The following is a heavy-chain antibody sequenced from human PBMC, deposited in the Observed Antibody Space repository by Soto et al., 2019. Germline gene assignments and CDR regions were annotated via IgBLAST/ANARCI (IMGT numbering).Heavy chain of an antibody. D-gene: IGHD2-21*02. Sequence: EVQLLESGGGLVQPGGSLRLSCAASGFTFNNYAMSWVRQAPGKGLEWVSVITGNGVYTYYADSVKGRFTISRDSSRNTRYLERNRLRVEDSAQCYCAEHRGAYCSGDCYVDFWGQGTLVTVSS. V-gene: IGHV3-23*01. J-gene: IGHJ4*02. CDR3: AEHRGAYCSGDCYVDF. CDR1: GFTFNNYA. CDR2: ITGNGVYT.